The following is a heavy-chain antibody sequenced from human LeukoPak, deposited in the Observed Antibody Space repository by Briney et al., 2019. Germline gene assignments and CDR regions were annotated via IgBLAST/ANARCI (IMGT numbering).Heavy chain of an antibody. V-gene: IGHV3-30-3*01. CDR3: ARIKTLAAAGTPTHDDY. CDR1: GFTFSSYA. D-gene: IGHD6-13*01. Sequence: GGSLRLSCAASGFTFSSYAMHWVRQAPGKGLEWVAVISYDGSNKYYADSVKGRFTISRDNSKNTLYLQMNSLRAEDTAVYYCARIKTLAAAGTPTHDDYWGQGTLVTVSS. CDR2: ISYDGSNK. J-gene: IGHJ4*02.